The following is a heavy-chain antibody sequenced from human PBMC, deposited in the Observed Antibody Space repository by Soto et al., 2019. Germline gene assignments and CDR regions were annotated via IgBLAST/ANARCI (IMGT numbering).Heavy chain of an antibody. J-gene: IGHJ4*02. CDR1: GVSIRSGGYS. Sequence: SETLSLTCAVSGVSIRSGGYSWSWIRQPPGKGLEWIGYIYHSGSTYYNPSLKSRVTISVDRSKNQFSLKLSSVTAADTAVYYCAAGGGLPRYYWGQGTLVTVS. D-gene: IGHD5-12*01. CDR2: IYHSGST. V-gene: IGHV4-30-2*01. CDR3: AAGGGLPRYY.